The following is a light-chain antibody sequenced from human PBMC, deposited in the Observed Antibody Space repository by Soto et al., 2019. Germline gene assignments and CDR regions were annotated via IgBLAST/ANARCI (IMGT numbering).Light chain of an antibody. CDR1: SSDVGGYNL. Sequence: QSALTQPASVSGSPGQSITISCTGTSSDVGGYNLVSWYQQHPGKAPKLIIYAVTERPSGVSNRFSGSKSGNTASLTISGLQAVDEGDYFCCSFAGSHTLYVFGTGTKLTVL. V-gene: IGLV2-23*02. J-gene: IGLJ1*01. CDR2: AVT. CDR3: CSFAGSHTLYV.